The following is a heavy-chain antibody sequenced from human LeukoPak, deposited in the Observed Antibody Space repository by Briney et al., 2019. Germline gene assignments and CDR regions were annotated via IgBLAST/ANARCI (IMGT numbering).Heavy chain of an antibody. D-gene: IGHD6-6*01. CDR1: GFTVSSNY. V-gene: IGHV3-53*01. CDR2: IYSGGST. CDR3: VRAREQLVIFDY. Sequence: PGGSLRLSCAASGFTVSSNYMSWVRQAPGKGLEWVSVIYSGGSTYYADSVKGRFTISRDNSKNTLYLQMNSLRAEDTAVYYCVRAREQLVIFDYWGQGTLVTVSS. J-gene: IGHJ4*02.